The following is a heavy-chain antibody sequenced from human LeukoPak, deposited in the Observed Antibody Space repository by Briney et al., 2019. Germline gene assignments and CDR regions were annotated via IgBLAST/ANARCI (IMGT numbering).Heavy chain of an antibody. CDR3: ATIKRGSIFGYFDF. D-gene: IGHD5-18*01. Sequence: SQTLSLTCAISGDSVSGSPAVWNWIRQSPSRGLEWLGRAYYRSKWYIDYAVSVNGRITITPDTSKNQFSLKLSSVTAADTAVYYCATIKRGSIFGYFDFWGQGIKVTVSS. CDR1: GDSVSGSPAV. CDR2: AYYRSKWYI. V-gene: IGHV6-1*01. J-gene: IGHJ4*02.